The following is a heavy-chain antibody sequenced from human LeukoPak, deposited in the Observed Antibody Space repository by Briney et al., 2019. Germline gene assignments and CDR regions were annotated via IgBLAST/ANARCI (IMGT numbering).Heavy chain of an antibody. D-gene: IGHD3-10*01. CDR1: GFTFSSYS. Sequence: PGGSLRLSCAASGFTFSSYSMNWVRQAPGKGLEWVSSISSSSSYIYYADSVKGRFTISRDNAKNSLYLQMNSLRAEDTAVYYCAKAQYYYGSGRYAFDIWGQGTMVTVSS. J-gene: IGHJ3*02. CDR2: ISSSSSYI. V-gene: IGHV3-21*01. CDR3: AKAQYYYGSGRYAFDI.